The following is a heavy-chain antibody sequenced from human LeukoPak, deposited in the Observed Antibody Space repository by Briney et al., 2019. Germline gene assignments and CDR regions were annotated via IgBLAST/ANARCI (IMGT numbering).Heavy chain of an antibody. V-gene: IGHV4-4*07. J-gene: IGHJ5*02. Sequence: PSETLSLTCTASGGSISSYYRSWIRQPAGKGLEWIGRIYTSGSTNYNASLKSRFTMSVDTSKNQFSLKLSTVTAADTAVYYCAREIGSGRGYVWGSYRESSYNWFDPWGQGTLVTVSS. CDR3: AREIGSGRGYVWGSYRESSYNWFDP. D-gene: IGHD3-16*02. CDR2: IYTSGST. CDR1: GGSISSYY.